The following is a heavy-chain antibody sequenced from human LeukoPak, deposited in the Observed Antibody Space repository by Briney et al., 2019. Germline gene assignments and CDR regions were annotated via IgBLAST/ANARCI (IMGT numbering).Heavy chain of an antibody. CDR3: ARDRVDMRYFDY. CDR1: GYTFTSYY. Sequence: ASVKVSCKASGYTFTSYYMHWVRQAPGQGLEWMGIINPSGGSTSYARKFQGRVTMTRDTSTSTVYMELSSLRSEDTAVYYCARDRVDMRYFDYWGQGTLVTVSS. D-gene: IGHD5-12*01. V-gene: IGHV1-46*01. J-gene: IGHJ4*02. CDR2: INPSGGST.